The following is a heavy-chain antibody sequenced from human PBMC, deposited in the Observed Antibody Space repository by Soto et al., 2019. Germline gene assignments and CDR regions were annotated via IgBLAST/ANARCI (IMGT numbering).Heavy chain of an antibody. CDR3: VRDHCSNGLCPFDY. Sequence: PGGSLRLSGAASGFSVSYSDMNWGRQARGKGLGRGSVMYTGGSTVYGDCVTGRFTILRDISKNTLCRHMNNPRAEHTTAYLCVRDHCSNGLCPFDYWGQGTPVTVSS. CDR2: MYTGGST. J-gene: IGHJ4*02. V-gene: IGHV3-53*01. D-gene: IGHD2-8*01. CDR1: GFSVSYSD.